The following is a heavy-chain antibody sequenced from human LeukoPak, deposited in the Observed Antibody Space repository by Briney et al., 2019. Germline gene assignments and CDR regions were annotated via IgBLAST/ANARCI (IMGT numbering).Heavy chain of an antibody. D-gene: IGHD3-22*01. CDR3: ARGSGRTMIVPQPFDY. Sequence: ASVKVSCKASGYTFTSYYMHWVRQAPGQGLEWMGIINPRGGSTSYAQKFQGRVTMTRDTSTSTVYMELRSLRSEDTAVYYCARGSGRTMIVPQPFDYWGQGTLVSVSS. CDR1: GYTFTSYY. J-gene: IGHJ4*02. CDR2: INPRGGST. V-gene: IGHV1-46*01.